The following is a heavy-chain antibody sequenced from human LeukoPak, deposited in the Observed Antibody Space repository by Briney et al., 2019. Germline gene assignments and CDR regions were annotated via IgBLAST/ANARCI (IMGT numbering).Heavy chain of an antibody. D-gene: IGHD2-15*01. J-gene: IGHJ4*02. CDR1: GFTLSSYW. Sequence: GGSLRLSCAASGFTLSSYWMHWVRQAPGKGLEWVSRINNDGSSTKYADFVKGRFTISRDNAKNTLYLQMNSLRAEDTAVYYCTSCYDYYFDYWGQGTLVTVSS. CDR3: TSCYDYYFDY. V-gene: IGHV3-74*01. CDR2: INNDGSST.